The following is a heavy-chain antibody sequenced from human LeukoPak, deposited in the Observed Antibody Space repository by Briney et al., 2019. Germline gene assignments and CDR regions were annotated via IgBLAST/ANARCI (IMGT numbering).Heavy chain of an antibody. D-gene: IGHD2-15*01. CDR1: GFTFSSYE. Sequence: PGGSLRLSCAASGFTFSSYEMNWVRQAPGKGLEWVSYISSSGSTIYYADSVKGRFTISRDNAKNSLYLQMNSLRAEDTAVYYCARDLTDCSGGSCYLYYFDYWGQGTLVTVSS. CDR2: ISSSGSTI. V-gene: IGHV3-48*03. J-gene: IGHJ4*02. CDR3: ARDLTDCSGGSCYLYYFDY.